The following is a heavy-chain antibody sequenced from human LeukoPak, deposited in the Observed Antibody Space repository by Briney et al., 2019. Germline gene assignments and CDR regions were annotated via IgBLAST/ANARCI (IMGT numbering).Heavy chain of an antibody. CDR2: IYYSGST. D-gene: IGHD1-7*01. CDR3: ARGSRELYYFDY. J-gene: IGHJ4*02. CDR1: GGSISSYY. Sequence: SETLSLTCTVSGGSISSYYWSWIRQPPGKGLEWIGYIYYSGSTNYSPSLKSRLTISVDASKTQFSLKLNSVTAADTAVYYCARGSRELYYFDYWGQGTLVTVSS. V-gene: IGHV4-59*01.